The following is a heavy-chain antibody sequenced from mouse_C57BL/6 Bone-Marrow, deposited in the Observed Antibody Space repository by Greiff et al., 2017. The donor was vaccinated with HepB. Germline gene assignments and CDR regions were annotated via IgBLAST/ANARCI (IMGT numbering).Heavy chain of an antibody. D-gene: IGHD2-10*01. CDR2: ISYDGSN. Sequence: VQLQQSGPGLVKPSQSLSLTCSVTGYSITSGYYWNWIRQFPGNKLEWMGYISYDGSNNYNPSLKNRISITRDTSKNQFFLKLNSVTTEDTATYYCASLLWNYFDYWGQGTTLTVSS. CDR3: ASLLWNYFDY. CDR1: GYSITSGYY. V-gene: IGHV3-6*01. J-gene: IGHJ2*01.